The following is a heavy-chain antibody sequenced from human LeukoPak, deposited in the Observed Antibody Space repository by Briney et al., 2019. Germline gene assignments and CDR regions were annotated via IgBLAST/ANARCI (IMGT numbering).Heavy chain of an antibody. Sequence: HPGGSLRLSCAASGFTFSSYAMSWVRQAPGKGLEWVSAISGSGGSTYYADSVKGRFTISRDNSKNTLYLQMNSLRAEDTAVYYCARSYDILTGWYYFDYWGQGTLVTVSS. CDR1: GFTFSSYA. D-gene: IGHD3-9*01. V-gene: IGHV3-23*01. CDR3: ARSYDILTGWYYFDY. CDR2: ISGSGGST. J-gene: IGHJ4*02.